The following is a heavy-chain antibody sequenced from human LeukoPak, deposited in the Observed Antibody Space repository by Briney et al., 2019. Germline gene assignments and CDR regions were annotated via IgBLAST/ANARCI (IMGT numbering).Heavy chain of an antibody. CDR1: GFTFSSYW. CDR2: INSDGSST. CDR3: ARPRSASCSSTSCSHYYFDY. Sequence: QPGGSLRLSCAASGFTFSSYWMHWVRQAPGKGLVWVSRINSDGSSTSYADSVKGRFTISRDNAKNTLYLQMNSLRAEDTGVYYCARPRSASCSSTSCSHYYFDYWGQGTLVTVSS. J-gene: IGHJ4*02. D-gene: IGHD2-2*01. V-gene: IGHV3-74*01.